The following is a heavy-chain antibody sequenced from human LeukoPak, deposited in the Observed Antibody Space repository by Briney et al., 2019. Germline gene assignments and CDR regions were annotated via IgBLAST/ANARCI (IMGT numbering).Heavy chain of an antibody. CDR3: AKDGGLNIAAAASNFDY. CDR1: GFTFSSYG. CDR2: IWYDGSNK. D-gene: IGHD6-25*01. Sequence: GGCLRLSRAASGFTFSSYGMHCVPQAPAKGLECVADIWYDGSNKYYADSVKGRFTISGDISKNTLYLQKNTVRAENTPVFFCAKDGGLNIAAAASNFDYWGQGTLVTASS. V-gene: IGHV3-33*06. J-gene: IGHJ4*02.